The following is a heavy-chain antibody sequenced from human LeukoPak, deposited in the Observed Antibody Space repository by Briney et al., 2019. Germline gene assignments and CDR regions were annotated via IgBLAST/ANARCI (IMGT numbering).Heavy chain of an antibody. CDR1: GGSFSGYY. J-gene: IGHJ4*02. V-gene: IGHV4-34*01. CDR3: ARGRRNVDIVATILSASSAYSSSWYFDY. D-gene: IGHD5-12*01. Sequence: PSETLSLTCAVYGGSFSGYYWGWIRQPPGKGLEWIGEINHSGSTNYNPSLKSRVTISVDTSKNQFSLKLSSVTAADTAVYYCARGRRNVDIVATILSASSAYSSSWYFDYWGQGTLVTVSS. CDR2: INHSGST.